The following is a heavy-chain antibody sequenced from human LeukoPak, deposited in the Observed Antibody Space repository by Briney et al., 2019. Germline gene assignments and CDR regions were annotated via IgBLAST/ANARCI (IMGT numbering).Heavy chain of an antibody. CDR1: GFTLSSYS. D-gene: IGHD3-10*01. J-gene: IGHJ3*02. CDR3: ARDGDYGSGSYSDAFDI. CDR2: ISSSSSNI. Sequence: GGSLRLSCAASGFTLSSYSMNWVRQAPGKGLEWVSSISSSSSNIYYADSVKSRSTISRDNAKNSLYLQMNSLRAEDTAVYYCARDGDYGSGSYSDAFDIWGQGTMVTVSS. V-gene: IGHV3-21*01.